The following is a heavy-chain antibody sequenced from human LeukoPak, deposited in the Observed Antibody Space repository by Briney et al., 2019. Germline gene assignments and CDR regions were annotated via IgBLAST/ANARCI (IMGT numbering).Heavy chain of an antibody. V-gene: IGHV4-39*07. CDR1: GGSISSSSYY. D-gene: IGHD5-12*01. J-gene: IGHJ4*02. CDR2: IYYSGST. Sequence: SETLSLTCTVSGGSISSSSYYWGWIRQPPGKGLEWIGSIYYSGSTYYNPSLKSRVTISVDTSKNQFSLKLSSVTAADTAVYYCDAGGLRLGGYFDYWGQGTLVTVSS. CDR3: DAGGLRLGGYFDY.